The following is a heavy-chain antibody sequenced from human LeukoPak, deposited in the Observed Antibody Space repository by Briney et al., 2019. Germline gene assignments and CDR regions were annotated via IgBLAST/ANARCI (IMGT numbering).Heavy chain of an antibody. D-gene: IGHD6-19*01. CDR2: IDYSGGDT. V-gene: IGHV3-23*01. CDR3: VRGVEAVFFYDMDV. Sequence: GGSLRLSCTASGFTLSSYEMSWIRQAPGKGLEWVSSIDYSGGDTHYADSVKGRFTISRDNAKNSLYLQMNSLRDEDTALYDCVRGVEAVFFYDMDVWGKGTTVIASS. CDR1: GFTLSSYE. J-gene: IGHJ6*03.